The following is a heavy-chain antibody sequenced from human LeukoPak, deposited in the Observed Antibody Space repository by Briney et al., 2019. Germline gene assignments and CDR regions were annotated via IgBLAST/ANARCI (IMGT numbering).Heavy chain of an antibody. CDR2: IYYSGST. CDR3: ARAAGDYTNYPYDY. V-gene: IGHV4-59*01. J-gene: IGHJ4*02. D-gene: IGHD4-11*01. Sequence: PSQTLSLTCAVSGGSISSYYWSWIRQPPGKGLEWIGFIYYSGSTNYNPSLKSRVTISVDTSKSQFSLKLRSVTAADTAVYYSARAAGDYTNYPYDYWGQGTLVTVSS. CDR1: GGSISSYY.